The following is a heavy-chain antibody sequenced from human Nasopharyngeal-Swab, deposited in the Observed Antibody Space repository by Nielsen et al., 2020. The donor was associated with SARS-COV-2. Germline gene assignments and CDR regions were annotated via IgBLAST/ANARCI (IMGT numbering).Heavy chain of an antibody. CDR2: IAHDASNE. D-gene: IGHD4-17*01. V-gene: IGHV3-30*03. J-gene: IGHJ4*02. CDR1: GFTFSSFG. CDR3: ARDAPAHYGAFY. Sequence: GESLKISCAASGFTFSSFGMHWVRQAPGKGLEWVAFIAHDASNEYYGDSVKGRFSISRDSSKNTLYLQMDSLRGEDTAVYYCARDAPAHYGAFYWGRGTLVTGSS.